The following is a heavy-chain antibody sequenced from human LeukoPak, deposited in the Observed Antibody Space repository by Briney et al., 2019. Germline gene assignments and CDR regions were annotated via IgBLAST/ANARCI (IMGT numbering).Heavy chain of an antibody. J-gene: IGHJ6*02. CDR1: GFTFSSYG. Sequence: PGGSLRLSCAASGFTFSSYGMHWVRQAPGKGLEWVAVIWYDGSNKYYADSVKGRFTISRDNSKNSLYLQMNSLRAEDTAVYYCAREVVDDSSGYYVWSYYYGMDVWGQGTTVTVSS. CDR3: AREVVDDSSGYYVWSYYYGMDV. CDR2: IWYDGSNK. D-gene: IGHD3-22*01. V-gene: IGHV3-33*01.